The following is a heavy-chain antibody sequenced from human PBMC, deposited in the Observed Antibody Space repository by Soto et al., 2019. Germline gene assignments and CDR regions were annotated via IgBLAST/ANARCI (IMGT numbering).Heavy chain of an antibody. CDR3: ARVIGVVVAARSTYGMDV. Sequence: SVKVSCKASGGTFSSYAISWVRQAPGQGLEWMGGIIPIFGTANYAQKFQGRVTITADESTSTAYMELSSLRSEDTAVYYCARVIGVVVAARSTYGMDVWGQGTTVTV. CDR1: GGTFSSYA. D-gene: IGHD2-15*01. J-gene: IGHJ6*02. V-gene: IGHV1-69*13. CDR2: IIPIFGTA.